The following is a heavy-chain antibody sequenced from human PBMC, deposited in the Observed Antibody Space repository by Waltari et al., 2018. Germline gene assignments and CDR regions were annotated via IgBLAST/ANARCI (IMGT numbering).Heavy chain of an antibody. D-gene: IGHD1-26*01. J-gene: IGHJ4*02. Sequence: QVQLVQSGAEVKKPGASVKVSCKASGYTFPSYAMHWVRQAPGQRLEWMGWINAGNGNTKYSQKFQGRVTITRDTSASTAYMELSSLRSEDTAVYYCARGISGSYYPVDYWGQGTLVTVSS. CDR1: GYTFPSYA. V-gene: IGHV1-3*01. CDR3: ARGISGSYYPVDY. CDR2: INAGNGNT.